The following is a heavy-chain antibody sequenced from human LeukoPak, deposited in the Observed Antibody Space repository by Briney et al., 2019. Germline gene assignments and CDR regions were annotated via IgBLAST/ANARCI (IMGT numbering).Heavy chain of an antibody. J-gene: IGHJ4*02. CDR3: ATYYDFWSGYDS. CDR2: INPSGGST. CDR1: GYTFTSYY. D-gene: IGHD3-3*01. V-gene: IGHV1-46*01. Sequence: ASVKVSCKASGYTFTSYYMHWVRQAPGQGLEWMGIINPSGGSTSYAQKFQGRVTMTRDTSISTAYMELSRLRSDDTAVYYCATYYDFWSGYDSWGQGTLVTVSS.